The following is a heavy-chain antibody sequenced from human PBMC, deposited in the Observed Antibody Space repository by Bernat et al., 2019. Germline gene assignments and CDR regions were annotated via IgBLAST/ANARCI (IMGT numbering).Heavy chain of an antibody. Sequence: QVQLVQSGAEVKKPGASVKVSCKASGYTFTSYAMHWVRQAPGQRLEWMGWINAGNGNTKYSQKFQGRVTITRDTSASTAYMELSSLRSEDTAVYYCARAPDPSQPWFDDWGQGTLVTVSS. V-gene: IGHV1-3*01. CDR3: ARAPDPSQPWFDD. J-gene: IGHJ4*02. CDR2: INAGNGNT. D-gene: IGHD5-18*01. CDR1: GYTFTSYA.